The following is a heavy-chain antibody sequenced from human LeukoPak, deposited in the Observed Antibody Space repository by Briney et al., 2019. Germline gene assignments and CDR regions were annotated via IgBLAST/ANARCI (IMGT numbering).Heavy chain of an antibody. CDR3: ARGGKIGVFSDYGGNYY. CDR2: IIPIFGTA. CDR1: GGTFSSYA. V-gene: IGHV1-69*05. D-gene: IGHD4-23*01. Sequence: SVKVSCKASGGTFSSYAISWVRQAPGQGLAWMGRIIPIFGTANYAQKFQGRVTITTDESTSTAYMELSSLRSEDTAVYYCARGGKIGVFSDYGGNYYWGQGTLVTVSS. J-gene: IGHJ4*02.